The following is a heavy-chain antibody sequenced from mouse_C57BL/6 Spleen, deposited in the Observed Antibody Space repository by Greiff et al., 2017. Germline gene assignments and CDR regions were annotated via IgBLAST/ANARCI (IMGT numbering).Heavy chain of an antibody. CDR1: GFTFSSYG. D-gene: IGHD2-3*01. CDR2: ISSGGSYT. Sequence: EVKVVESGGDLVKPGGSLKLSCAASGFTFSSYGMSWVRQTPDKRLEWVATISSGGSYTYYPDSVKGRFTISRDNAKNTLYLQMSSLKSEDTAMYYCASQERWLLGNAMDYWGQGTSVTVSS. V-gene: IGHV5-6*01. CDR3: ASQERWLLGNAMDY. J-gene: IGHJ4*01.